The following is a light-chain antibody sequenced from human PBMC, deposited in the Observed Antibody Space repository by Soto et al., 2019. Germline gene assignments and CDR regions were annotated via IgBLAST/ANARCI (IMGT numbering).Light chain of an antibody. CDR3: QQYKTYSGT. Sequence: DIQMTQSPSSLSASVGDSVTITCRASERISKCVAWYQQKPGKAPNLLIKEASSLDSGVSSRFSGSGFGTEFTLTISSLQPDDFATCFCQQYKTYSGTFGQGTKGEIK. V-gene: IGKV1-5*01. CDR1: ERISKC. CDR2: EAS. J-gene: IGKJ1*01.